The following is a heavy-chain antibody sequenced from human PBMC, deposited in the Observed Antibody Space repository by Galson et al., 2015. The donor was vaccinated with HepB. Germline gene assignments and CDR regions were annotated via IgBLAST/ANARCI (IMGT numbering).Heavy chain of an antibody. CDR3: ARGQHESGTQWRWPYYYYGMDV. CDR1: GYTFTGYY. Sequence: SVKVSCKASGYTFTGYYMHWVRQAPGQGLEWMGWMNPNSGNTGYAQKFQGRVTMTRNTSISTAYMELSSLRSEDTAVYYCARGQHESGTQWRWPYYYYGMDVWGQGTTVTVSS. V-gene: IGHV1-8*02. J-gene: IGHJ6*02. D-gene: IGHD6-19*01. CDR2: MNPNSGNT.